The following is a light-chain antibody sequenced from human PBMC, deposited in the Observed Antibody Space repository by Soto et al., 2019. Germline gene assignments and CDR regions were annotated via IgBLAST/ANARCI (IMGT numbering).Light chain of an antibody. Sequence: QSVLTQPPSASGSPGQSVTISCMGANSDVGSYNFVSWYQQHPGRAPKLLIYEVSKRPSGVPDRFSGSKSGNTASLTVSGLQAEDEADYYCSSYAGTNTRYLFGSGTKLTVL. CDR1: NSDVGSYNF. CDR3: SSYAGTNTRYL. CDR2: EVS. V-gene: IGLV2-8*01. J-gene: IGLJ1*01.